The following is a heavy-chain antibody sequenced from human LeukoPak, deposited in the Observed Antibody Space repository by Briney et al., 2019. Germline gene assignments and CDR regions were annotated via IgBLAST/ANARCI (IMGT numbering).Heavy chain of an antibody. V-gene: IGHV3-11*04. J-gene: IGHJ6*03. CDR3: ARGSYYIDV. CDR1: GFTFSDYY. Sequence: PGGSLRLSCAASGFTFSDYYMSWIRQAPGKGLEWVSSITSSGSNRYYADSVKGRFTMSRDNAKNSLYLQMNSLRAEDTAVYYCARGSYYIDVWGKGTTVTVSS. CDR2: ITSSGSNR.